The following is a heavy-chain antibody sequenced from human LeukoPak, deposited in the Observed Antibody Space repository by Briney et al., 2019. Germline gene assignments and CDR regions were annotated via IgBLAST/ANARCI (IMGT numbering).Heavy chain of an antibody. CDR1: GGSISSYY. J-gene: IGHJ6*02. Sequence: SSETLSLTCTVSGGSISSYYWSWIRQPPGKGLEWIGYIYYSGSTNYNPSLKSRVTISVDTSKNRFSLKLSSVTAADTAVYYCARRDRLEPLDVWGQGTTVTVSS. V-gene: IGHV4-59*08. CDR3: ARRDRLEPLDV. CDR2: IYYSGST. D-gene: IGHD1-1*01.